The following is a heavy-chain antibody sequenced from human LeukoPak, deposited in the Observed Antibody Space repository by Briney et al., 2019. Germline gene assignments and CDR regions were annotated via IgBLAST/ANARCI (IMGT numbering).Heavy chain of an antibody. CDR1: GFTFSSYW. V-gene: IGHV3-7*01. CDR2: INQDGSEK. CDR3: ASFGDYYDSSGYYGGYYFDY. J-gene: IGHJ4*02. Sequence: PGGSLRLSRAASGFTFSSYWMSWVRQAPGKGLEWVANINQDGSEKYYVDSVKGRFTISRDNAKNSLYLQMNSLRAEDTAVYYCASFGDYYDSSGYYGGYYFDYWGQGTLVTVSS. D-gene: IGHD3-22*01.